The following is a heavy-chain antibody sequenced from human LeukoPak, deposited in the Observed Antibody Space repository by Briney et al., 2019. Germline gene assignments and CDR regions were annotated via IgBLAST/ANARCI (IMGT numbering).Heavy chain of an antibody. Sequence: PSETLSLTCAVYGGSLSGYYWSWIRQPPGKGLEWIGEINHSGSTSYNPSLKSRVTISVDTSKNQFSLKLSSVTAADTAVYYCARALGPRYYDSSGLRVFDYWGQGTLVTVSS. J-gene: IGHJ4*02. CDR1: GGSLSGYY. D-gene: IGHD3-22*01. CDR2: INHSGST. V-gene: IGHV4-34*01. CDR3: ARALGPRYYDSSGLRVFDY.